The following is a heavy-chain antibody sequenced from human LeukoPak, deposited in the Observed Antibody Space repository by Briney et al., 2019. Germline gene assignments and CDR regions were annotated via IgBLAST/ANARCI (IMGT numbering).Heavy chain of an antibody. J-gene: IGHJ5*02. Sequence: SSETLSLTCTVSGYSISSGYYWGWIRQPPGKGLEWIGSIYHSGSTYYNPSLKSRVTISVDTSKNQFSLKLSSVTAADTAVYYCAREWGDYDFWSGYGSGDWFDPWGQGTLVTVSS. CDR1: GYSISSGYY. CDR3: AREWGDYDFWSGYGSGDWFDP. CDR2: IYHSGST. V-gene: IGHV4-38-2*02. D-gene: IGHD3-3*01.